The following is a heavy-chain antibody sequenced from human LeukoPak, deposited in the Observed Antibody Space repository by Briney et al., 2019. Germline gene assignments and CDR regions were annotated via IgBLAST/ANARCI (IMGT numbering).Heavy chain of an antibody. Sequence: GGSLRLSCAAFGFTFSSYAMHWVRQAPGKGLEWVAVISYDGSNKYYADSVKGRFTISRDNSKNTLYLQMNSLRAEDTAVYYCARADYYDSSPTFDYWGQGTLVTVSS. D-gene: IGHD3-22*01. CDR3: ARADYYDSSPTFDY. J-gene: IGHJ4*02. CDR1: GFTFSSYA. CDR2: ISYDGSNK. V-gene: IGHV3-30*04.